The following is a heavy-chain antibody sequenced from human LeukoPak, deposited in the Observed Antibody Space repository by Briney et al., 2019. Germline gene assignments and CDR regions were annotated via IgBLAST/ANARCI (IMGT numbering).Heavy chain of an antibody. D-gene: IGHD4-17*01. V-gene: IGHV4-34*01. J-gene: IGHJ6*02. CDR2: INHSGST. CDR3: ARGRVRTVTTSYYYYGMDV. CDR1: GVSFSGYY. Sequence: PSETLSLTCAVYGVSFSGYYWSWIRQPPGKGLEWIGEINHSGSTNYNPSLKSRVTISVDTSKNQFSLKLSSVTAADTAVYYCARGRVRTVTTSYYYYGMDVWGQGTTVTVSS.